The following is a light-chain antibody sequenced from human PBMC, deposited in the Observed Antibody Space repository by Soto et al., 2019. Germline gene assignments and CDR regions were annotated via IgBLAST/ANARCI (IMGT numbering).Light chain of an antibody. Sequence: IVLTQSPAIMSLSPWERDTIYCRASQSVSSYLAWYQQKSGQAPSLLIYDVSRRATGIPERFSGSGSGTDFTLIISRLEPEDFAVYYCQQYGSSPRTFGQGTKVDIK. CDR1: QSVSSY. CDR3: QQYGSSPRT. J-gene: IGKJ1*01. V-gene: IGKV3-20*01. CDR2: DVS.